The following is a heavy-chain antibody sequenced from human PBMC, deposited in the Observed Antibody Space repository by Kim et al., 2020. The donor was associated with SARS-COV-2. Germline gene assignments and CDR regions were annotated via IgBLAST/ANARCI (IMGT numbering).Heavy chain of an antibody. Sequence: GGSLRLSCSGSGFTFSEFAMHWVRRSPGRGLEFVAATTRSGGDSYYRDSVEGRFSAYRDNSRHTLYIQMNNVRPEDTAIYYCVKYGRNFGAVHCGQGTLGPVSS. CDR3: VKYGRNFGAVH. D-gene: IGHD3-16*01. J-gene: IGHJ4*02. V-gene: IGHV3-64D*06. CDR1: GFTFSEFA. CDR2: TTRSGGDS.